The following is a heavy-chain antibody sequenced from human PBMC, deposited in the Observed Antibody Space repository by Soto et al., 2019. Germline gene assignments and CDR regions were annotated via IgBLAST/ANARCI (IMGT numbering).Heavy chain of an antibody. CDR3: ARRYGANFDY. CDR1: GFIFSNYA. Sequence: GGPLRLSCAASGFIFSNYAMHWVRQAPGEGLECVAVISYDGNNQYYAESVKGRFTISRDRSTNTLFLQMNSLRSEGTAVYYCARRYGANFDYWAQGTLVTVSS. D-gene: IGHD1-26*01. CDR2: ISYDGNNQ. J-gene: IGHJ4*02. V-gene: IGHV3-30-3*01.